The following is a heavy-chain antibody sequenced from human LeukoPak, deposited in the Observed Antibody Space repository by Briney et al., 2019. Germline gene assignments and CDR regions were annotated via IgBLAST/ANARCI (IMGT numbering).Heavy chain of an antibody. Sequence: SETLSLTCTVSGGSISSYYWSWIRQPAGKGLEWIARIYTSGSANYNPSLKSRVTMSVNTTKNQSFLQQSTITTADTAVYYCGRVRDGYNSEFDYWGQGTLVTVSS. D-gene: IGHD5-24*01. CDR2: IYTSGSA. CDR3: GRVRDGYNSEFDY. V-gene: IGHV4-4*07. J-gene: IGHJ4*02. CDR1: GGSISSYY.